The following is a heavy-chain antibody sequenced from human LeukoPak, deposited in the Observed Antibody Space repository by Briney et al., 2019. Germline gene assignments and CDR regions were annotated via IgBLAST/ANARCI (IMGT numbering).Heavy chain of an antibody. CDR1: GFTFSDYY. CDR3: ARDRVKVRGVISYFDY. D-gene: IGHD3-10*01. V-gene: IGHV3-11*04. CDR2: ISSSGSTI. J-gene: IGHJ4*02. Sequence: GGSLRLSCAASGFTFSDYYMSWIRQAPGKGLEWVSYISSSGSTIYYADSVKGRFTISRDNAKNSLYLQMNSLRAEDTAVYYCARDRVKVRGVISYFDYWGQGTLVTVSS.